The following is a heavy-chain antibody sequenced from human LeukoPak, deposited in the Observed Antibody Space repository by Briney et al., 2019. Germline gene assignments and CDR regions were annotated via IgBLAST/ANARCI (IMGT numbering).Heavy chain of an antibody. J-gene: IGHJ4*02. D-gene: IGHD1-26*01. CDR1: GFTFRNYA. CDR3: ARAGLYNGSYYLDY. V-gene: IGHV3-30*04. CDR2: ISFEGRNE. Sequence: GGSLRLSWVGAGFTFRNYAIQWVRQAAGRGLEWLAYISFEGRNENYAVSVKGRFTRSRDNFKNTLYLQMNSQRDEDTAVYYCARAGLYNGSYYLDYWGQGTLVTVSS.